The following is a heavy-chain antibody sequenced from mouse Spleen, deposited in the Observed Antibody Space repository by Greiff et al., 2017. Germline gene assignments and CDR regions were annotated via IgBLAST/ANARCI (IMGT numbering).Heavy chain of an antibody. V-gene: IGHV5-9-2*01. Sequence: DVHLVESGGGLVKPGGSLKLSCAASGFTFSSYGMSWVRQTPEKRLEWVATISGGGSYTYYPDSVKGRFTISRDNAKNNLYLQMSSLRSEDTALYYCARRGITTVVDYFDYWGQGTTLTVSS. J-gene: IGHJ2*01. D-gene: IGHD1-1*01. CDR3: ARRGITTVVDYFDY. CDR2: ISGGGSYT. CDR1: GFTFSSYG.